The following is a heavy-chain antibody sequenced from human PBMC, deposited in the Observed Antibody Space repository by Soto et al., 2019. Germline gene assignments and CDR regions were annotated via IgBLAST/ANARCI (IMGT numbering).Heavy chain of an antibody. CDR3: AKDKGVGATLVGWFAP. J-gene: IGHJ5*02. Sequence: QVQLLESGGGVVQPGRSLRLSCAASGFTFSSYGMHWVRQAPGKGLEWVAVISYDGSNKYYADSVKGRFTISRDNSKNTLYLQMNSQRAEDTAVYYCAKDKGVGATLVGWFAPWGQGTLVTVSS. D-gene: IGHD1-26*01. CDR1: GFTFSSYG. CDR2: ISYDGSNK. V-gene: IGHV3-30*18.